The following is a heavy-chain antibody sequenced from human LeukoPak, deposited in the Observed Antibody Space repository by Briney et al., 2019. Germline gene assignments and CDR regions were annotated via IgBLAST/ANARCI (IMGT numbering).Heavy chain of an antibody. V-gene: IGHV4-30-4*08. CDR2: IYYSGST. CDR1: GGSLSSGDYY. J-gene: IGHJ4*02. CDR3: ARRRQNYFDY. Sequence: SQTLSLTCTVSGGSLSSGDYYWSWIRQPPGKGLEWIGYIYYSGSTYYNPSLKSRVTISVDTSKNKFSLRLSSVTAADTAVYYCARRRQNYFDYWGQGTLVTVSS.